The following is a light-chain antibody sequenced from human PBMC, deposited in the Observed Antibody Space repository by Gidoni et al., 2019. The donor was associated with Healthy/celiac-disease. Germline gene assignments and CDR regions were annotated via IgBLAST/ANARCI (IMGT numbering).Light chain of an antibody. CDR2: SNN. Sequence: QSVLTQPPSASGTPGQRVTISCSGSSSNIGSHTVNWYQQLPGTAPKLLIYSNNQRPSGVPDRFSGSKYGTSASLASSGLQSEDEADYYCAAWDDSLNGYAVFGGGTQLTVL. CDR1: SSNIGSHT. V-gene: IGLV1-44*01. CDR3: AAWDDSLNGYAV. J-gene: IGLJ7*01.